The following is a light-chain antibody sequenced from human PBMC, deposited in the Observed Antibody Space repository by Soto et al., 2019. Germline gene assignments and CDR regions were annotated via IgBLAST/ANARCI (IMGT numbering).Light chain of an antibody. CDR3: QQYSICRT. V-gene: IGKV3-15*01. CDR1: ESVSTN. J-gene: IGKJ1*01. Sequence: EIEMTQSPATLSLAPGERVTLSCRASESVSTNLAWYQQKAGQAPRLLIYGASTRATGIPARFSGSVSGTEFTLSISGLQSVDFAVYYCQQYSICRTFGQGTKVEIK. CDR2: GAS.